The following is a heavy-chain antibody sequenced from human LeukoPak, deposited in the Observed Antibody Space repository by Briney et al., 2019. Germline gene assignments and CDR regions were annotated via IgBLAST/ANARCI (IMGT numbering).Heavy chain of an antibody. V-gene: IGHV3-23*01. J-gene: IGHJ3*02. CDR2: ISGSGGST. CDR3: VRVGTSFDI. D-gene: IGHD7-27*01. Sequence: GGSLRLSCAASGFTFSSYGMSWVRQAPGKGLEWVSAISGSGGSTYYADSVKGRFTISRDNAKNSLYLQMNSLRVEDTAVYYCVRVGTSFDIWGQGTMVTVPS. CDR1: GFTFSSYG.